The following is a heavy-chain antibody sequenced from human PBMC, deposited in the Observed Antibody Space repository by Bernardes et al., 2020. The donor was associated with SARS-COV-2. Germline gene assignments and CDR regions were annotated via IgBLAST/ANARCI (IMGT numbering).Heavy chain of an antibody. CDR1: GFTFSSYQ. V-gene: IGHV3-48*03. CDR3: ARGSAEGQGYYFYGMDV. Sequence: GGSLRLSCAASGFTFSSYQMNWVRQAPGKGLEWVSYISGSGTTIYYADSVKGRFTISRDNAKNSLYLQMNSLRAEDTAIYYCARGSAEGQGYYFYGMDVWGQGTTVTVSS. D-gene: IGHD2-15*01. CDR2: ISGSGTTI. J-gene: IGHJ6*02.